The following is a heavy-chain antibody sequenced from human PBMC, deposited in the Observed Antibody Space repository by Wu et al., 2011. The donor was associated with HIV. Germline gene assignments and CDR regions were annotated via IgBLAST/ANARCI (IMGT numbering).Heavy chain of an antibody. CDR2: IIPIFGTP. V-gene: IGHV1-69*15. Sequence: QVQLVQSGAEVKKPGSSVKVSCTASGGTFSSYAISWVRQAPGQGLEWMGRIIPIFGTPNYAQKFQGRVTITADESTSTAYMELSSLRSEDTAVYYCATPETSTAARRYYYYYMDVWGKGTTVTVSS. D-gene: IGHD6-6*01. CDR3: ATPETSTAARRYYYYYMDV. CDR1: GGTFSSYA. J-gene: IGHJ6*03.